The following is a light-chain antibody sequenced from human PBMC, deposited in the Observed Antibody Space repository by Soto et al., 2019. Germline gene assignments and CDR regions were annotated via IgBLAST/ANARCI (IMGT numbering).Light chain of an antibody. CDR2: DVS. Sequence: QSVLTQPRSVSGSPGQSVTISCTGTSRDVGGYNYVSWYQQYPGTAPKLMIYDVSMRPSGAPDRFSGSKSGNTASLTISGLQAEDEADYYCCSYAGSYTFYVFGTGTKVTVL. CDR1: SRDVGGYNY. J-gene: IGLJ1*01. CDR3: CSYAGSYTFYV. V-gene: IGLV2-11*01.